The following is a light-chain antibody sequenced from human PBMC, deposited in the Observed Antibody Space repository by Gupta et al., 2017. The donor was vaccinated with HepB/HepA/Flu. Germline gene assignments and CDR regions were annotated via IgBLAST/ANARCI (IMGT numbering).Light chain of an antibody. V-gene: IGLV1-40*01. CDR3: QSYDSSLSGYVV. Sequence: QSVLTQPPSVSGAPGQRVTITCTASSSNNGAGYNVHWYQQLPGTAPKLLIYGNSTRPTGVPDRFSGSKSGTSASLPITGLQAEHEADYYCQSYDSSLSGYVVFGGGTKLTVL. CDR2: GNS. J-gene: IGLJ2*01. CDR1: SSNNGAGYN.